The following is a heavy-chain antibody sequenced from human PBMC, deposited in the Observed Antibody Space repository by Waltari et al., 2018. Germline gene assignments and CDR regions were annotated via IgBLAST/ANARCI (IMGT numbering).Heavy chain of an antibody. CDR3: ARDNDPSRWHTYFDH. J-gene: IGHJ4*02. CDR2: ITNDGSNK. V-gene: IGHV3-30-3*01. D-gene: IGHD2-15*01. CDR1: GFTFSTYA. Sequence: QVQLVQSGGGVVQLGGSLRLSCAASGFTFSTYAIHWVRQAPGKGLEWVGVITNDGSNKHYADSVKGRFTMSRDNSRNTVFLQMDSLRSEDTATYYCARDNDPSRWHTYFDHWGRGTLVTVSS.